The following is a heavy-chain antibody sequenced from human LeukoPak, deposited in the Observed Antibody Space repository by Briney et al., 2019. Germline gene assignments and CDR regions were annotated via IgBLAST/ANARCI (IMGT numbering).Heavy chain of an antibody. CDR3: ARGPRSGSYYTGGMDV. D-gene: IGHD3-10*01. CDR2: IIPILGIA. J-gene: IGHJ6*02. V-gene: IGHV1-69*04. CDR1: GGTFSSYA. Sequence: SVKVSCKASGGTFSSYAISWARQAPGQGLEWMGRIIPILGIANYAQKFQGRVTITADKSTSTAYMELSSLRSEDTAVYYCARGPRSGSYYTGGMDVWGQGTTVTVSS.